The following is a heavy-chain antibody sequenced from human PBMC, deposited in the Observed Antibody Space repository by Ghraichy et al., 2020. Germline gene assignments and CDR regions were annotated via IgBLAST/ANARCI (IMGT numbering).Heavy chain of an antibody. D-gene: IGHD4-23*01. CDR3: VSFGGNSGQDY. CDR2: ISSSGSHI. CDR1: GFTLSSYS. Sequence: GGSLRLSCAAAASGFTLSSYSMNWVRQAPGEGLEWVATISSSGSHIYYADSVKGRFTISRDNAKNSLSLQMNSLRAEDTAVYYCVSFGGNSGQDYWGQGTLVTVSS. V-gene: IGHV3-21*01. J-gene: IGHJ4*02.